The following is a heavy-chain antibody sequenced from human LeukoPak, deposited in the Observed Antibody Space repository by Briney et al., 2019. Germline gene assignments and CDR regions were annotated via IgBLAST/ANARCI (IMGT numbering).Heavy chain of an antibody. CDR3: ARYVDTENWFDP. V-gene: IGHV1-46*01. CDR1: GYTFTSYG. CDR2: INPSGSST. Sequence: ASVKVSCKASGYTFTSYGISWVRQAPGQGLEWMGLINPSGSSTLYAQKFQGRVTMTRDMSTSTVYMELSSLRSEDTAVYYCARYVDTENWFDPWGQGTLVTVSS. J-gene: IGHJ5*02. D-gene: IGHD5-18*01.